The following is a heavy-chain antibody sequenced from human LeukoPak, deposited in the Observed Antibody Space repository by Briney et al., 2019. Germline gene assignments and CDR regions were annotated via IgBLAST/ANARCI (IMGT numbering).Heavy chain of an antibody. CDR3: ARGSCSSTSCYVFSLDFDY. V-gene: IGHV1-8*01. J-gene: IGHJ4*02. Sequence: ASVKVSCKASGYTFTSYDINWVRQATGQGLEWMGWMNPNSGNTGYAQKFRGRVTMTRNTSISTAYMELSSLRSEDTAVYYCARGSCSSTSCYVFSLDFDYWGQGTLVTVSS. CDR2: MNPNSGNT. D-gene: IGHD2-2*01. CDR1: GYTFTSYD.